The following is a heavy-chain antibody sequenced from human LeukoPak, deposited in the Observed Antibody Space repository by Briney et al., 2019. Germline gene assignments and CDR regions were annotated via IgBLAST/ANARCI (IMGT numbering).Heavy chain of an antibody. D-gene: IGHD6-13*01. CDR2: IRYDGSNK. CDR1: GFTFSSYG. CDR3: VRGAYSSSWLNFDY. J-gene: IGHJ4*02. V-gene: IGHV3-30*02. Sequence: GGSLRLSCAASGFTFSSYGMHWVRQAPGKGLEWVAFIRYDGSNKYYADSVKGRFTISRDNSKNTLYLQMNSLRAEDTAVYYCVRGAYSSSWLNFDYWGQGTLVTVSS.